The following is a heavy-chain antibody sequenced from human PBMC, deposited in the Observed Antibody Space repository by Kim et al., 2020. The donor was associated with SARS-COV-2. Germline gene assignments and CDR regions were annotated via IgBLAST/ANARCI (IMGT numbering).Heavy chain of an antibody. D-gene: IGHD3-22*01. V-gene: IGHV4-61*01. CDR1: GGSVSSGSYY. CDR3: ARDLSSGYYYGYYYYGMDV. CDR2: IYYSGST. Sequence: SETLSLTCTVSGGSVSSGSYYWSWIRQPPGKGLEWIGYIYYSGSTNYNPSLKSRVTISVDTSKNQFSLKLSSVTAADTAVYYCARDLSSGYYYGYYYYGMDVWGQGTTVTVSS. J-gene: IGHJ6*02.